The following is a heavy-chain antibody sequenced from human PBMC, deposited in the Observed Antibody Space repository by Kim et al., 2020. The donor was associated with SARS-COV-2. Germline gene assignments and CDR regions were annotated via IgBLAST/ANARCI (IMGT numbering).Heavy chain of an antibody. CDR2: ISSSSSYI. J-gene: IGHJ4*02. CDR3: ARDPPYDSSGYYLVDY. D-gene: IGHD3-22*01. V-gene: IGHV3-21*01. Sequence: GGSLRLSCAASGFTFSSYSMNWVRQAPGKGLEWVSSISSSSSYIYYADSVKGRFTISRDNAKNSLYLQMNSLRAEDTAVYYCARDPPYDSSGYYLVDYWGQGPLVTVSS. CDR1: GFTFSSYS.